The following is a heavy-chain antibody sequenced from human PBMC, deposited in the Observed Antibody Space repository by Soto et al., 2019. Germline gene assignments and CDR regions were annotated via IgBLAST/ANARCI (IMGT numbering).Heavy chain of an antibody. CDR2: ISNDGRGK. V-gene: IGHV3-30*04. J-gene: IGHJ4*02. CDR1: GFTFTTYA. CDR3: ARDQFFGGGRSFYYFDF. D-gene: IGHD3-3*01. Sequence: QVQLVESGGGVVQPGRSLRLSCAASGFTFTTYAIHWVRQAPGKGLEWVAVISNDGRGKYYADSVKGRFTISRDNSKNSLYLQMNSLRSDDTAVYYCARDQFFGGGRSFYYFDFWGQGTLVTVSS.